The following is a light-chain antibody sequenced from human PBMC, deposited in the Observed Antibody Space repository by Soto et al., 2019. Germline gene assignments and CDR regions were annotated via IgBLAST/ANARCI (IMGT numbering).Light chain of an antibody. V-gene: IGKV3-20*01. Sequence: EIVLTQSPGTLSLSPGERATLSCRASQSVSSSYLAWYQQKPGQAPRPRIYGASSRATGIPDRFSGSGSGTDFTLTISLLEPEDFAVYYCLQYGSSPYTFGQGTKLEIK. J-gene: IGKJ2*01. CDR3: LQYGSSPYT. CDR1: QSVSSSY. CDR2: GAS.